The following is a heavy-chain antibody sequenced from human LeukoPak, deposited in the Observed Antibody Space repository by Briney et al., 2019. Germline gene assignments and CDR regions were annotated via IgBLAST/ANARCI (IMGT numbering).Heavy chain of an antibody. Sequence: SETLSLTCSVSGDSMSSYYWSWIRQPPGKGLEWIGYIYYSGSTNYNPSLKSRVTISVDTSKNQFSLKLSSVTAADTAVYYCARVKGDSSGYFYYGMDVWGQGTTVTVSS. D-gene: IGHD6-19*01. CDR3: ARVKGDSSGYFYYGMDV. J-gene: IGHJ6*02. CDR1: GDSMSSYY. V-gene: IGHV4-59*01. CDR2: IYYSGST.